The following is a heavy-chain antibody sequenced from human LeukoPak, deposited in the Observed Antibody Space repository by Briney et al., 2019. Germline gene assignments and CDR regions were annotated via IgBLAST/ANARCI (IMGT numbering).Heavy chain of an antibody. V-gene: IGHV4-39*01. Sequence: SETLSLTCTVSGGSMSSSTYYWGWIRQPPGTGLAWIGSIYHSGSTYYNPSLKSRVTISVDTSKNQFSLKLSSVTAADTAVYYCARHLGIQLWFLDYWGQGTLVTVSS. J-gene: IGHJ4*02. D-gene: IGHD5-18*01. CDR3: ARHLGIQLWFLDY. CDR1: GGSMSSSTYY. CDR2: IYHSGST.